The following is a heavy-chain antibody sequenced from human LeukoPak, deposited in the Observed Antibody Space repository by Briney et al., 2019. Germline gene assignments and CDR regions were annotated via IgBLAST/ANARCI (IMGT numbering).Heavy chain of an antibody. D-gene: IGHD2/OR15-2a*01. CDR3: VVDSGGTISMGFDS. J-gene: IGHJ1*01. Sequence: ASVKVSCKASGYTFSDYFMHWVRQAPGQGLEWMGWINPKTGDTDCAQKFQVRVTLTRDTSTSTAYMYLSRLTSDDTAVYYCVVDSGGTISMGFDSWGQGTLVTVSS. CDR1: GYTFSDYF. CDR2: INPKTGDT. V-gene: IGHV1-2*02.